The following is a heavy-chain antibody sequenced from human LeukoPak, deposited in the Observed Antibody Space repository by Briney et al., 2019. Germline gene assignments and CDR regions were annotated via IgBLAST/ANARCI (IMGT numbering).Heavy chain of an antibody. V-gene: IGHV4-61*05. J-gene: IGHJ5*02. D-gene: IGHD2-21*02. Sequence: SETLSLTCTVSGASISSSSYYWSWIRQPPGKGLEWIGYIYYSGSTNYNPSLKSRVTISVDTSKNQFSLKLSSVTAADTAVYYCARLAYCGGDCYANWFDPWGQGTLVTVSS. CDR3: ARLAYCGGDCYANWFDP. CDR1: GASISSSSYY. CDR2: IYYSGST.